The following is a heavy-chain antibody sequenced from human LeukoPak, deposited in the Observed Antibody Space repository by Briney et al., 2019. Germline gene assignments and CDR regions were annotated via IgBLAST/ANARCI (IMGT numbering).Heavy chain of an antibody. CDR2: IWYDGSNK. V-gene: IGHV3-30*02. Sequence: GGSLRLSCAASGFSFNTYAMNWVRQAPGKGLEWVAVIWYDGSNKYYADSVKGRFTISRDNSKNTLYMQMNSLRAEDTAVYYCAKDYGYYSSYYYGMDVWGQGTTVTVSS. CDR1: GFSFNTYA. D-gene: IGHD4-11*01. CDR3: AKDYGYYSSYYYGMDV. J-gene: IGHJ6*02.